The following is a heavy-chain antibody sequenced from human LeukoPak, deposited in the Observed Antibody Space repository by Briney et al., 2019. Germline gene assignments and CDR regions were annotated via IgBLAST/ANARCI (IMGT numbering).Heavy chain of an antibody. D-gene: IGHD3-10*01. CDR3: AKDLETYASGIYFDY. CDR2: IRFDGSDE. V-gene: IGHV3-30*02. J-gene: IGHJ4*02. Sequence: PGGSLRLSCAASGFTFSNYGMHWVRQAPGKGLEWVAFIRFDGSDEKYADSVKGRFTISRDNSKNTLSLQMKSLRAEDTAVYYCAKDLETYASGIYFDYWGQGTLVTVSS. CDR1: GFTFSNYG.